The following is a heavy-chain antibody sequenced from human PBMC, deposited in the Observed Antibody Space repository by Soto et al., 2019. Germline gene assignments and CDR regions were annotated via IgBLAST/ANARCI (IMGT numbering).Heavy chain of an antibody. D-gene: IGHD3-22*01. V-gene: IGHV1-18*01. CDR2: ISAYNGNT. J-gene: IGHJ4*02. CDR1: GYTVTSYG. CDR3: ARADYYDSSGPIMYGY. Sequence: ASVKVSCKASGYTVTSYGISWVRQAPGQGLEWMGWISAYNGNTNYAQKLQGRVTMTTATSTSTAYMELRSLRSDDTAVYYCARADYYDSSGPIMYGYWGQGTLVTVSS.